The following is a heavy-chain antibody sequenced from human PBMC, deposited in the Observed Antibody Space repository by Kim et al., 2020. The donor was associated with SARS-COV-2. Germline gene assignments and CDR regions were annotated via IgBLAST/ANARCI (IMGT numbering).Heavy chain of an antibody. CDR3: ARARGYTMIVVVIGAFGI. J-gene: IGHJ3*02. Sequence: SETLSLTCTVSGGSISSGGYYWSWIRQHPGKGLEWIGYIYYSGSTYYNPSLKSRVTISVDTSKNQFSLKLSSVTAADTAVYYCARARGYTMIVVVIGAFGIWGQGKMVTGSS. V-gene: IGHV4-31*03. CDR1: GGSISSGGYY. CDR2: IYYSGST. D-gene: IGHD3-22*01.